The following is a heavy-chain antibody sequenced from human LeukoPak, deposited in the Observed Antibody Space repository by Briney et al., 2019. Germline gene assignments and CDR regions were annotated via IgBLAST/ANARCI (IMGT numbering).Heavy chain of an antibody. CDR2: INAGNGNT. D-gene: IGHD5-12*01. Sequence: ASVKVSCKASGYTFTSYAMHWVRQAPGQRLEWMGWINAGNGNTKYSQKFQGRVTITRDTSASTAYMELSSLRSDDAAVYYCARVRSWGGYVRGFDYWGQGTLVTVSS. CDR1: GYTFTSYA. CDR3: ARVRSWGGYVRGFDY. V-gene: IGHV1-3*01. J-gene: IGHJ4*02.